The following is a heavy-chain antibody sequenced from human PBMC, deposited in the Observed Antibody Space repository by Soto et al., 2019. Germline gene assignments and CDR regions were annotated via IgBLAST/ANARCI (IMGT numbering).Heavy chain of an antibody. J-gene: IGHJ4*02. CDR1: GFTFSSYA. V-gene: IGHV3-23*01. CDR2: ISGSGGST. Sequence: GGSLRLSCAASGFTFSSYAMSWVRQAPGKGLEWVSAISGSGGSTYYADSVKGRFTISRDNSKNTLYLQMNSLRAEDTAVYYCAKVQVGVAVAVTIFDYWGQGTLVTVSS. D-gene: IGHD6-19*01. CDR3: AKVQVGVAVAVTIFDY.